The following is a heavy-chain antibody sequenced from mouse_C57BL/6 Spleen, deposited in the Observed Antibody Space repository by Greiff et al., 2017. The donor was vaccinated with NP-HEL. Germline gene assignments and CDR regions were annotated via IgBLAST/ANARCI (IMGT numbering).Heavy chain of an antibody. Sequence: VQLQQSGAELVMPGASVKLSCKASGYTFTSYWMHWVKQRPGQGLEWIGEIDPSDSYTNYNQKFKGKSTLTVDKSSSTAYMQLSSLTSEDSAVYNCARSRRLRRGTRFDYWGQGTTLTGSS. V-gene: IGHV1-69*01. CDR1: GYTFTSYW. CDR3: ARSRRLRRGTRFDY. CDR2: IDPSDSYT. D-gene: IGHD2-2*01. J-gene: IGHJ2*01.